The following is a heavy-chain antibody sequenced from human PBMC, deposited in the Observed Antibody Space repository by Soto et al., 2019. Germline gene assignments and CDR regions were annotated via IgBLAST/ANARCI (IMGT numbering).Heavy chain of an antibody. J-gene: IGHJ4*02. V-gene: IGHV4-34*01. CDR1: GGSFSGYY. D-gene: IGHD6-25*01. CDR2: INHSGST. Sequence: PSETLSLTCAVYGGSFSGYYWSWIRQPPGKGLEWIGEINHSGSTNYNPSLKSRVTISVDTSKNQFSLKLDSVTAADTAVYYCARMWGGYNSHWGQGTQVTVSS. CDR3: ARMWGGYNSH.